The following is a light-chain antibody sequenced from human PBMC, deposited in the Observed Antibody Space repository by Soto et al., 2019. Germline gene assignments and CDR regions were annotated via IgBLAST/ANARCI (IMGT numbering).Light chain of an antibody. Sequence: QSVLTQPPSVSAAPGQKVTISCSGSSSNIGGNSVSWYQQLPGTAPKLLIYDADKRPSGIPDRFSGSKSGTSATLGITGFRTGDEADYYCGSWDSSLSAYVFGTGTKVTVL. CDR1: SSNIGGNS. J-gene: IGLJ1*01. V-gene: IGLV1-51*01. CDR2: DAD. CDR3: GSWDSSLSAYV.